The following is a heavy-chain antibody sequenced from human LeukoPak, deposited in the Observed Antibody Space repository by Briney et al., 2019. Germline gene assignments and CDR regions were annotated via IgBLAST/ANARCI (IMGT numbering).Heavy chain of an antibody. D-gene: IGHD4-11*01. CDR1: GYSISSGYY. CDR3: ARAYYSNPYYYYMDV. V-gene: IGHV4-38-2*02. Sequence: KASETLSLTCTVSGYSISSGYYWGWIRQPPGKGLEWIGSIYHSGSTYYNPSLKSRVTISADTSKNQFSLKLSSVTAADTAVYYCARAYYSNPYYYYMDVWGKGATVTVSS. CDR2: IYHSGST. J-gene: IGHJ6*03.